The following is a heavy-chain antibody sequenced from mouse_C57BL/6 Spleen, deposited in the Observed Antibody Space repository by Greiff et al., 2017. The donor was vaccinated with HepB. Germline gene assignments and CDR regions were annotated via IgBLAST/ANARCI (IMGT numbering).Heavy chain of an antibody. V-gene: IGHV5-6*02. J-gene: IGHJ1*03. CDR2: ISSGGSYT. Sequence: DVMLVESGGDLVKPGGSLKLSCAASGFTFSSYGMSWVRQTPDKRLEWVATISSGGSYTYYPDSVKGRFTISRDNAKNTLYLQMSSLKSEDTAMYYCARLEKYFDVWGTGTTVTVSS. CDR1: GFTFSSYG. CDR3: ARLEKYFDV.